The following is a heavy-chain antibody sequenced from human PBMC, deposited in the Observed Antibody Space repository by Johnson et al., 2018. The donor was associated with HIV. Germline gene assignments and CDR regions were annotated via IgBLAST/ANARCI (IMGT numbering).Heavy chain of an antibody. V-gene: IGHV3-33*08. Sequence: QVQLVESGGGVVRPGGSLRLSCAASGFTFSAYGMHWVRQAPGKCLEWVALIWHDGNDKYYADSVTGRFTISRDNSKATLYLQMDSLRAEDTAVYYCTRRDSGSLSFDIWGQGTMVIVSS. CDR3: TRRDSGSLSFDI. D-gene: IGHD1-26*01. J-gene: IGHJ3*02. CDR2: IWHDGNDK. CDR1: GFTFSAYG.